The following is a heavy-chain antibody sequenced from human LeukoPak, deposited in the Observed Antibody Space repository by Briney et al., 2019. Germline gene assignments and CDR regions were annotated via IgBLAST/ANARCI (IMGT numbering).Heavy chain of an antibody. CDR3: ARLVVVAATGGYYMDV. V-gene: IGHV3-11*01. CDR1: GFTFSDYY. CDR2: ISSSGSTI. D-gene: IGHD2-15*01. J-gene: IGHJ6*03. Sequence: GGSLRLSCAASGFTFSDYYMSWIRQAPGKGLEWVSYISSSGSTIYYADSVKGRFTSSRDNAKTSLYLQMNSLRAEDTAVYYCARLVVVAATGGYYMDVWGKGTTVTVSS.